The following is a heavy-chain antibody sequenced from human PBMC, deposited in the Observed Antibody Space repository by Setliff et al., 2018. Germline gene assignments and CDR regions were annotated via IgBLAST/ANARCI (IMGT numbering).Heavy chain of an antibody. Sequence: ASVKVSCKASGYPFTSYDIHWLRLTSGQGLEWMGWLNPSSGDTGFATKFQGRVTVTRDTSTSTAYMELSSLTSEDTAVYYCARGRTRTSTIFGIVSLSSWGDGTKVTVSS. J-gene: IGHJ6*04. CDR1: GYPFTSYD. V-gene: IGHV1-8*02. D-gene: IGHD3-3*01. CDR2: LNPSSGDT. CDR3: ARGRTRTSTIFGIVSLSS.